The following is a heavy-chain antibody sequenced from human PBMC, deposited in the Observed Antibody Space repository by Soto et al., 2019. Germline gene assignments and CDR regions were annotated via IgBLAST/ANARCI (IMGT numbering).Heavy chain of an antibody. D-gene: IGHD6-19*01. CDR3: ARAHSSGWDLSVHFDY. V-gene: IGHV3-11*01. CDR1: GFTFSDYY. J-gene: IGHJ4*02. CDR2: ISSSGSTI. Sequence: PGGSLRLSCAASGFTFSDYYMSWIRQAPGKGLEWVSYISSSGSTIYYADSVKGRFTISRDNAKNSLYLQMNSLRAEDTAVYYCARAHSSGWDLSVHFDYWGQGTLVTVSS.